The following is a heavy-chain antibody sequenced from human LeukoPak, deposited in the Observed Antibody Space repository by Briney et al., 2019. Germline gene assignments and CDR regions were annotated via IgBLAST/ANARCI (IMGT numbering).Heavy chain of an antibody. J-gene: IGHJ4*02. D-gene: IGHD2-15*01. V-gene: IGHV3-15*01. CDR3: TTGFTAATHDGY. CDR1: GFTFSSYA. CDR2: IKQNVNGGTA. Sequence: GGSLRLSCAASGFTFSSYAMSWVRQDPGKGLEWVGRIKQNVNGGTADYAAPVKGRFTISRDDSTNTVYLQMNSLKTEDTAVYYCTTGFTAATHDGYWGQGTLVTVSS.